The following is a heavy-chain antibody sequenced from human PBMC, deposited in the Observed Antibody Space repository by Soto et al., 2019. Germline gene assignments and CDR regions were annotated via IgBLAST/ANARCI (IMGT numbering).Heavy chain of an antibody. Sequence: EVQLVESGGGLVQPGGSLRLSCAASGFTFSDYWMSWVRQAPGKGLEWVANIKQDGSDLYYVDSVKGRFTISRDNAKNSLYLQMNSLRGEDTALYYCARTTTFDCWGQGTLVTVSS. CDR3: ARTTTFDC. J-gene: IGHJ4*02. CDR1: GFTFSDYW. D-gene: IGHD1-26*01. V-gene: IGHV3-7*01. CDR2: IKQDGSDL.